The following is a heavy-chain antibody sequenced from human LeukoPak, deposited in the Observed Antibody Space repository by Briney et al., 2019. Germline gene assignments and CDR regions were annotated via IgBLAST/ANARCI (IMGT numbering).Heavy chain of an antibody. D-gene: IGHD4-17*01. Sequence: SVKVSCKASGGTFSSYAISWVRQAPGQGLEWMGGIIPIFGTANYAQKFQGRVTITADESTSTAYMELSSLRSEDTAVYYCARGRTKPTVTTFDYWDQGTLVTVSS. V-gene: IGHV1-69*13. CDR3: ARGRTKPTVTTFDY. CDR1: GGTFSSYA. J-gene: IGHJ4*02. CDR2: IIPIFGTA.